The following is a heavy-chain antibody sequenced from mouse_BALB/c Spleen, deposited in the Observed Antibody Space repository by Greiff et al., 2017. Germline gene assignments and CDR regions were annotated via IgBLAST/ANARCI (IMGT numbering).Heavy chain of an antibody. J-gene: IGHJ4*01. Sequence: EVQRVESGGGLVKPGGSLKLSCAASGFTFSDYYMYWVRQTPEKRLEWVAEISSGGSYTYYPDTVTGRFTISRDNAKNTLYLEMSSLRSEDTAMYYCARDGNYSYAMDYWGQGTSVTVSS. V-gene: IGHV5-9-4*01. CDR3: ARDGNYSYAMDY. CDR1: GFTFSDYY. D-gene: IGHD2-1*01. CDR2: ISSGGSYT.